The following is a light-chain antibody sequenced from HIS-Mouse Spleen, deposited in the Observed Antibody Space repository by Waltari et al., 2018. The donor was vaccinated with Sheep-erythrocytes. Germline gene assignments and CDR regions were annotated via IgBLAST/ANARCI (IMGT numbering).Light chain of an antibody. CDR1: QCISSW. J-gene: IGKJ4*01. Sequence: DIQMTQSPSTLSASVGDRVNITCRASQCISSWLAWYQQKPGKAPKLLIYKASSLESGVPSRFSGSGSGTEFTLTISSLQPDDFATYYCQQYNSYPLTFGGGTKVEIK. V-gene: IGKV1-5*03. CDR3: QQYNSYPLT. CDR2: KAS.